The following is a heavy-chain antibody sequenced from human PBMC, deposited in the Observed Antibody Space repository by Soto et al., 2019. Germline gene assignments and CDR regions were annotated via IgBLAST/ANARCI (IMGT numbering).Heavy chain of an antibody. D-gene: IGHD6-19*01. V-gene: IGHV3-23*01. CDR2: ISISGDET. CDR1: GFTFSSYA. CDR3: AKRYISVGYGPIDY. J-gene: IGHJ4*02. Sequence: PGGSLRLSCAASGFTFSSYAMSWVRQAPGKGLEWVAVISISGDETYYADSVKGRFTISRDNSKNTLYLQMNSLRAEDTAIYYCAKRYISVGYGPIDYWGQGTLVTVSS.